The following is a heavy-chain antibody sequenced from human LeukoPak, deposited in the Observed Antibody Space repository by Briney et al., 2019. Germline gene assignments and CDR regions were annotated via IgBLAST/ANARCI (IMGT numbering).Heavy chain of an antibody. CDR2: IYYSGST. CDR3: ARQWGRYDSSGYYYRGAFDI. V-gene: IGHV4-39*01. D-gene: IGHD3-22*01. J-gene: IGHJ3*02. Sequence: SETLSLTCTVSGGSISSSSYYWGWIRQPPGKGLEWNGSIYYSGSTYYNPSLKSRVTISVDTSKNQFSLKLSSVTAADTAVYYCARQWGRYDSSGYYYRGAFDIWGQGTMVTVSS. CDR1: GGSISSSSYY.